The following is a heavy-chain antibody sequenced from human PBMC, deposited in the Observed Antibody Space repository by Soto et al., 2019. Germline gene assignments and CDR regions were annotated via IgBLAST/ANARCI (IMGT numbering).Heavy chain of an antibody. CDR2: VYYKGNT. Sequence: PSETLSLTCTVSGGSISPYYWSWIRQPPEKGLEWIGYVYYKGNTNYNPSLESRVTITVDTSRNRFSLNLTSATAADTAVYYCARKGAAASYAHYYMDVWGRGTAVTVSS. V-gene: IGHV4-59*01. CDR3: ARKGAAASYAHYYMDV. D-gene: IGHD6-13*01. J-gene: IGHJ6*03. CDR1: GGSISPYY.